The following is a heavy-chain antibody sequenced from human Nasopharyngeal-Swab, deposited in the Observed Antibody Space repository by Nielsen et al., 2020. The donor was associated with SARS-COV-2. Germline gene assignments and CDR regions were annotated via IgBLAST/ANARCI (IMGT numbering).Heavy chain of an antibody. CDR2: IYYSGGT. V-gene: IGHV4-39*01. CDR3: ASPGVGATTFDY. J-gene: IGHJ4*02. D-gene: IGHD1-26*01. Sequence: RQAPGKGLEWIGSIYYSGGTYYNPSLKSRVTISVDTSKNQFSLKLSSVTAADTAVYYCASPGVGATTFDYWGQGTLVTVSS.